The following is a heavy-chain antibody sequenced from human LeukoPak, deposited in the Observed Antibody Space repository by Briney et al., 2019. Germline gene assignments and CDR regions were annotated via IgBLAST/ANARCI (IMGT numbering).Heavy chain of an antibody. D-gene: IGHD2-21*01. V-gene: IGHV4-59*08. CDR1: GGSISNYY. Sequence: PSETLSLTCTVSGGSISNYYWTWIRQPPGKGLEWIGYIYYTGSANYNPSVKSRVTISVDTSKNQFSLKLSSVTAADTAVYYCARPLVEDDAFDIWGQGTLVTVSS. J-gene: IGHJ3*02. CDR2: IYYTGSA. CDR3: ARPLVEDDAFDI.